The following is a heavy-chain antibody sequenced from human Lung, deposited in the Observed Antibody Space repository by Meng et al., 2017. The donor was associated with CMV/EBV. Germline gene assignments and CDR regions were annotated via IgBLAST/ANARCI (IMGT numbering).Heavy chain of an antibody. CDR3: ARGYYESRRGIDY. J-gene: IGHJ4*02. CDR2: INWNGGST. CDR1: GFTFDDYD. Sequence: GGSLRLXCAASGFTFDDYDMSWVRQAPGKGLEWVSGINWNGGSTGYADSVKGRFTISRDNAKNSLYLQMNSLRAEDTALCHCARGYYESRRGIDYWGQGTLVTVSS. D-gene: IGHD3-22*01. V-gene: IGHV3-20*01.